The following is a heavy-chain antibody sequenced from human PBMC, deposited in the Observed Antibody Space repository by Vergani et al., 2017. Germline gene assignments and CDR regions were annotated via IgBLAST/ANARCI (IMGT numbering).Heavy chain of an antibody. V-gene: IGHV4-61*01. CDR3: ARDHVGMAQYDPLDV. CDR1: GGSISSTGRYF. D-gene: IGHD5-24*01. J-gene: IGHJ3*01. CDR2: ISYTGST. Sequence: QVQLHESGPGLVKPSETLSLTCSVSGGSISSTGRYFWSWVRQSPGRGLEWIGNISYTGSTTYNPSLKSRVTMTIDTSKNQFYLHLNSVTAADTAMYYWARDHVGMAQYDPLDVWGQGTMVIVSS.